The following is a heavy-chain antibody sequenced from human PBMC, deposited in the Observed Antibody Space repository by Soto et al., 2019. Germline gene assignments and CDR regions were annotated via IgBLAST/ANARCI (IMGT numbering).Heavy chain of an antibody. V-gene: IGHV4-39*02. D-gene: IGHD6-6*01. J-gene: IGHJ6*04. Sequence: LSLTSTVSGGSTSSSSYYWGWIRQPPGTGLEWIGSIYYSGSTDYNPSLKSRVTISVDTSKNHFSLKLSSVTAADTAVYYCTEYSSSQYYYYGMDVRCEGTTVTVSS. CDR2: IYYSGST. CDR1: GGSTSSSSYY. CDR3: TEYSSSQYYYYGMDV.